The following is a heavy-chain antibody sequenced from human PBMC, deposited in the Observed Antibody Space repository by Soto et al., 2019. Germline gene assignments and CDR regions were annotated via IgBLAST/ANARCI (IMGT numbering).Heavy chain of an antibody. CDR1: GFTFSSYA. CDR3: ASDRQWELLVIAPGAAFDY. J-gene: IGHJ4*02. D-gene: IGHD1-26*01. CDR2: ISYAGSNK. Sequence: QVQLVESGGGVVQPGRSLRLSCAASGFTFSSYAMHWVRQAPGKGLEWVAVISYAGSNKYYADSVKGRFTISRDNSKNTLYLKMNSLRPEDTALYYCASDRQWELLVIAPGAAFDYWGQGTLVTVSS. V-gene: IGHV3-30-3*01.